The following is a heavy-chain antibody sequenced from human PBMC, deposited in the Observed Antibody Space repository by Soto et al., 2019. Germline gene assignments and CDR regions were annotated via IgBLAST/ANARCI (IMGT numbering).Heavy chain of an antibody. D-gene: IGHD3-9*01. CDR2: ISSNGGST. J-gene: IGHJ4*02. CDR3: VKESYYDILTGYPDPSEYYFDY. CDR1: GFTFSSYA. V-gene: IGHV3-64D*08. Sequence: GGSLRLSCAASGFTFSSYAMHWVRQAPGKGLEYVSAISSNGGSTYYADSVKGRFTISRDNSKNTLYLQMSSLRAEDTAVYYCVKESYYDILTGYPDPSEYYFDYWGQGTLVTVSS.